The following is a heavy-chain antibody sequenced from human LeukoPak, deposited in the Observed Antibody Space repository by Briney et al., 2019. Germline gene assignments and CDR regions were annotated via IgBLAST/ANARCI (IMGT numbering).Heavy chain of an antibody. V-gene: IGHV4-34*01. D-gene: IGHD3-10*01. CDR2: INHSGNT. CDR3: ASTSHRKYYYGSGSYLDY. J-gene: IGHJ4*02. CDR1: GVYLSGYY. Sequence: PSETLSLTCAVYGVYLSGYYWSWLRHPPGKPLEWFGEINHSGNTHHNPSLKTRDPISVHTSKHQFPLTLSSVPAAHTAVYYCASTSHRKYYYGSGSYLDYWGQGGLVTVSS.